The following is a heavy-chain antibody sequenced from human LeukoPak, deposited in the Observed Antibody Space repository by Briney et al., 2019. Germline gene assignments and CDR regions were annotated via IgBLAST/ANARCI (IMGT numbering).Heavy chain of an antibody. CDR3: ASLDYYYMDV. J-gene: IGHJ6*03. CDR2: IIPIFGTA. V-gene: IGHV1-69*05. CDR1: GGTFSSYA. Sequence: ASVKVSCKASGGTFSSYAISWVRQAPGQGLEWMGGIIPIFGTANYAQKFQGRVTITTDESTSTAYMELSSLRSEDTAVYYCASLDYYYMDVWGKGTTVTVSS.